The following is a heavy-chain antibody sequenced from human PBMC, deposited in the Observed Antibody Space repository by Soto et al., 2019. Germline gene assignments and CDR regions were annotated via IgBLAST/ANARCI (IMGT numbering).Heavy chain of an antibody. V-gene: IGHV5-51*01. CDR1: GYSFTSYW. D-gene: IGHD6-13*01. CDR2: IDPGDSDA. CDR3: VRHKGVWPQRVGRSRHFAY. J-gene: IGHJ4*02. Sequence: EVQLVQSGAEVKKPGESLKISCNGSGYSFTSYWIGWVRQMPGKGLEWMGIIDPGDSDARYSPSCQGQVTISADKSINAANLQGSSLKASDTAMYYCVRHKGVWPQRVGRSRHFAYWGQGTQVTVSS.